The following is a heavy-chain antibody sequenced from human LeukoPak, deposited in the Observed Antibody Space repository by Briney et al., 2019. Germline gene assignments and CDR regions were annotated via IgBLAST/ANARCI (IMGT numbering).Heavy chain of an antibody. CDR1: GFTFDDYA. V-gene: IGHV3-21*01. J-gene: IGHJ5*02. CDR3: ARGVASPPNWFDP. D-gene: IGHD5-12*01. Sequence: GGSLRLSCAASGFTFDDYAMHWVRQAPGKGLEWVSSISSSSSYIYYADSVKGRFTISRDNAKNSLYLQMNSLRAEDTAVYYCARGVASPPNWFDPWGQGTLVTVSS. CDR2: ISSSSSYI.